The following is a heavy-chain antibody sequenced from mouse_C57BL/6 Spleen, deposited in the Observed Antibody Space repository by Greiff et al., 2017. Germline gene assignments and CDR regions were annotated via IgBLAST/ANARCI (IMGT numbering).Heavy chain of an antibody. CDR1: GYSFTDYN. D-gene: IGHD1-1*01. CDR3: AKFYGSFSYYAMDY. V-gene: IGHV1-39*01. CDR2: INPNYGTN. J-gene: IGHJ4*01. Sequence: VQLQQSGPELVKPGASVKISCKASGYSFTDYNMNWVKQSNGKSLEWIGVINPNYGTNSYNQKFKGKATLTVDQSSSTAYMQLNSLTSEDSAVYYCAKFYGSFSYYAMDYWGQGTSVTVSS.